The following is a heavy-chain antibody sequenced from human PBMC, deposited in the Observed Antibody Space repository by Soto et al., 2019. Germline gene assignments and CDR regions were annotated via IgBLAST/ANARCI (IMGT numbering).Heavy chain of an antibody. CDR2: ISSSSNYI. CDR1: GFTFSSYT. CDR3: ARTRFTSYFDY. J-gene: IGHJ4*01. V-gene: IGHV3-21*01. Sequence: EVQLVESGGGLVKPGGSLRLSCAASGFTFSSYTMNWVRQAPGKGLEWVSSISSSSNYIYYADSVKGRFTISRDNAKNSLYLHMTSPTAEDTAVYYCARTRFTSYFDYWGHGTLVTVSS.